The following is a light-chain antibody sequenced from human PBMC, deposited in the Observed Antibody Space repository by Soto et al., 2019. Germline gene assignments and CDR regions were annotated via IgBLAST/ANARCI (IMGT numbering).Light chain of an antibody. Sequence: EIVMTQSPATLSVSPGERATLSCRASQSVSTNLAWYQQKPGQAPRLLIYGASTSATDIPARFSGSGSGTEFTLTISSLQSEDVAVYYCQQYNSWPPWAFGQGTKVEI. J-gene: IGKJ1*01. CDR1: QSVSTN. CDR3: QQYNSWPPWA. V-gene: IGKV3-15*01. CDR2: GAS.